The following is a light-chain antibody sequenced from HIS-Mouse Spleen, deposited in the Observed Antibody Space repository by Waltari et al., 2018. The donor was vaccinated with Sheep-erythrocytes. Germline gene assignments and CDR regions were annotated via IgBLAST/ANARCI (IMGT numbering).Light chain of an antibody. J-gene: IGLJ3*02. CDR1: SSDVGSYNL. Sequence: QSALTQPASVSGSPGQSITISCTGTSSDVGSYNLVSWYQPHPGKAPKLMIYEGSKRPSGVSNRFSGSKAGNTASRTISGLQAEDEADDYCCSYAGSSTPWVFGGGTKLTVL. CDR3: CSYAGSSTPWV. V-gene: IGLV2-23*01. CDR2: EGS.